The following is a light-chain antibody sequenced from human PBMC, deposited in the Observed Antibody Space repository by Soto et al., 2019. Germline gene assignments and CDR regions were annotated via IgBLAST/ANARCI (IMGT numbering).Light chain of an antibody. Sequence: QSALTQPASVSGSPGQSITISCTGTSSDVGGYDYVSWSQQHPGKAPKLMLYEVSNRPSGVSNRFSGSKSGNTASLTISGLQAEDEADYYCSSYTSNRTYFFGTGTKLTVL. CDR1: SSDVGGYDY. V-gene: IGLV2-14*01. CDR3: SSYTSNRTYF. CDR2: EVS. J-gene: IGLJ1*01.